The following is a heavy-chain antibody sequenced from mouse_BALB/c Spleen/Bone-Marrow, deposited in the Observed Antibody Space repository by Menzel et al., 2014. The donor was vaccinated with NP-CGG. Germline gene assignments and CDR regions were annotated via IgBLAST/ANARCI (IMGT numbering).Heavy chain of an antibody. CDR2: INPYNDGT. D-gene: IGHD2-14*01. Sequence: EVQLQQSGPELVKPGASVKMSCKASGYTFTSYVMHWVKQKPGQGLEGIGYINPYNDGTKYNEKFKGMATLTSDRSSSTAYMELSSLTSEDSAVYYCAKGGNYRYDFDYGGQRHHSHSLL. J-gene: IGHJ2*01. CDR1: GYTFTSYV. V-gene: IGHV1-14*01. CDR3: AKGGNYRYDFDY.